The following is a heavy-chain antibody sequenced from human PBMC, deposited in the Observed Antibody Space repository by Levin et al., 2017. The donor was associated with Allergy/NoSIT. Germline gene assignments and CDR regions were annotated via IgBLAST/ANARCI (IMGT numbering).Heavy chain of an antibody. CDR2: ISYDGSNK. V-gene: IGHV3-30*18. CDR3: AKSLYRRIVGAGGDWFDP. Sequence: GGSLRLSCAASGFTFSSYGMHWVRQAPGKGLEWVAVISYDGSNKYYADSVKGRFTISRDNSKNTLYLQMNSLRAEDTAVYYCAKSLYRRIVGAGGDWFDPWGQGTLVTVSS. CDR1: GFTFSSYG. J-gene: IGHJ5*02. D-gene: IGHD1-26*01.